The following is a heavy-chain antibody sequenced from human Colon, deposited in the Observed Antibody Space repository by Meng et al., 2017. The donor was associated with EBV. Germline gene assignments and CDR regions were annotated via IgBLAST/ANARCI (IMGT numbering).Heavy chain of an antibody. CDR3: ARDDNGAPDY. CDR1: GYTVTRHA. CDR2: MNTKTGNP. Sequence: QVQLVQSGSELKKPGASGKVPCKASGYTVTRHAINWVRQAPGQGLEWMGWMNTKTGNPTYAQGFTGRFVFSLDTSVSTAYLQISSLKAEDTAMYYCARDDNGAPDYWGQGTLVTVSS. V-gene: IGHV7-4-1*02. D-gene: IGHD1-14*01. J-gene: IGHJ4*02.